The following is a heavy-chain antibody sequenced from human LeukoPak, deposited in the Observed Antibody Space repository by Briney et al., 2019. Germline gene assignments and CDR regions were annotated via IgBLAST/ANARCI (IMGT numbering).Heavy chain of an antibody. V-gene: IGHV3-33*01. CDR2: IWYDGSNI. CDR3: ARACNDYDTSSFSALDY. CDR1: GFTFSSYG. J-gene: IGHJ4*02. D-gene: IGHD3-22*01. Sequence: PGRSLRHSCAASGFTFSSYGMHWVRQAPGKGLEWLAVIWYDGSNIYYADPVKGRFAISRDNSKNTLYLQINSLRAEDTAVYYCARACNDYDTSSFSALDYWGQGTLVTVSS.